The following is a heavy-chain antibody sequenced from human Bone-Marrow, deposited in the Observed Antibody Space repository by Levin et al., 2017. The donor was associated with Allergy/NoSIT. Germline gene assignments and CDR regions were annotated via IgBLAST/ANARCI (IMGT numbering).Heavy chain of an antibody. CDR2: ISYDGSNK. D-gene: IGHD6-19*01. CDR3: AASGYSSGWYPSGADY. J-gene: IGHJ4*02. CDR1: GFTFSSYG. V-gene: IGHV3-30*03. Sequence: GASVKVSCAASGFTFSSYGMHWVRQAPGKGLEWVAVISYDGSNKYYADSVKGRFTISRDNSKNTLYLQMNSLRAEDTAVYYCAASGYSSGWYPSGADYWGQGTLVTVSS.